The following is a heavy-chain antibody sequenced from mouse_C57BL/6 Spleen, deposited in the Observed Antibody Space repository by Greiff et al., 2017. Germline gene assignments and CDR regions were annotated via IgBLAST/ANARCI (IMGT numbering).Heavy chain of an antibody. CDR3: ARRGITTVQWYFDV. D-gene: IGHD1-1*01. Sequence: EVQVVESGGGLVKPGGSLKLSCAASGFTFSDYGMHWVRQAPEKGLEWVAYISSGSSTIYYADTVKGRFTISRDNAKNTLFLQMTSLRSEDTAMYYCARRGITTVQWYFDVWGTGTTVTVSS. CDR1: GFTFSDYG. V-gene: IGHV5-17*01. J-gene: IGHJ1*03. CDR2: ISSGSSTI.